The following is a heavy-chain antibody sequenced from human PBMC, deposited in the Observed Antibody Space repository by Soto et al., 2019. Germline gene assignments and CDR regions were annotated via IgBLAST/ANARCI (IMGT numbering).Heavy chain of an antibody. D-gene: IGHD3-10*01. Sequence: PSETLSLTCTVSGGSISSGDYYWSWIRQPPGKGLEWIGYIYYSGSTYYNPSLKSRVTISVDTPKTHFSLKLSSVPAADSPLNYWPTKKLGFNSLDYWGTAPLV. CDR3: PTKKLGFNSLDY. CDR2: IYYSGST. CDR1: GGSISSGDYY. V-gene: IGHV4-30-4*01. J-gene: IGHJ4*02.